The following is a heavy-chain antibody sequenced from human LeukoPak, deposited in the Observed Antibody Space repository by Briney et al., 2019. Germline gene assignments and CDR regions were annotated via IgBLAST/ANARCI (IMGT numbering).Heavy chain of an antibody. D-gene: IGHD2-8*01. CDR2: VYYSGRT. CDR1: GGSIISYY. J-gene: IGHJ4*02. CDR3: AKMEGLAFDY. Sequence: PSETLSLTCTVSGGSIISYYWSWIRQPPGKGLEWIGFVYYSGRTNYNSSLKSRVSISADTSKNQFSLRLSSVTAADTAVYYCAKMEGLAFDYWGQGTLVTVSS. V-gene: IGHV4-59*01.